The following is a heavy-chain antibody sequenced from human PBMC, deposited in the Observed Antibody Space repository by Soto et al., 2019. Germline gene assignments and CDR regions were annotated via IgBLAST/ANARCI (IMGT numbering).Heavy chain of an antibody. CDR2: ISYDGSNK. Sequence: PGGSLRLSCAASGFTFSSYGMHWVRQAPGKGLEWVAVISYDGSNKYYADSVKGRFTISRDNSKNTLYLQMNSLRAEDTAVYYCAKDLGYCSSTSCYSYYGMDVWGQGTTVTVSS. V-gene: IGHV3-30*18. D-gene: IGHD2-2*02. CDR3: AKDLGYCSSTSCYSYYGMDV. J-gene: IGHJ6*02. CDR1: GFTFSSYG.